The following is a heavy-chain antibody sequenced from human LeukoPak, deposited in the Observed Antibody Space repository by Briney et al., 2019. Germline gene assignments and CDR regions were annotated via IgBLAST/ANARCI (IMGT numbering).Heavy chain of an antibody. CDR2: ISWNSGSR. D-gene: IGHD3-3*01. J-gene: IGHJ4*02. V-gene: IGHV3-9*01. CDR3: AKGATIFGVVIMSYFDY. CDR1: GFTFDDYA. Sequence: GRSLRLSCAASGFTFDDYAMHWVRQAPGKGLEWVSGISWNSGSRGYADSVKGRFTISRDNAKNSLYLQMNRLRAEDTALYYCAKGATIFGVVIMSYFDYWGQGTLVTVSS.